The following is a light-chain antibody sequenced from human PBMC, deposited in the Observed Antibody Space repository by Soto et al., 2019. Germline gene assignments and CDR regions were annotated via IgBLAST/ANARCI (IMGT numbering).Light chain of an antibody. CDR1: QSVSSY. CDR3: QQLNSYPWT. CDR2: GTS. J-gene: IGKJ1*01. Sequence: ELVLTQSPATLSLSPGERSTLSCRASQSVSSYLAWYQQKHGQXHRXXIYGTSTRATGIPARFSGSGSGTAGTITISSLQLEDGETYDGQQLNSYPWTFGQGTKVDIK. V-gene: IGKV3-11*01.